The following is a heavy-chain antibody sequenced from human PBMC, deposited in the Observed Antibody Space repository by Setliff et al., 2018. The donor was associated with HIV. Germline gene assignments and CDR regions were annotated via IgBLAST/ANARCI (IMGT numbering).Heavy chain of an antibody. CDR1: GYSFTNYW. CDR3: ATSITVAGGRSHQYYGMDV. D-gene: IGHD1-20*01. Sequence: GESLKISWKGSGYSFTNYWIGWVRQMPGKGMEGMGIIHPGDSNTRYSPSFQGPVTISADKSISAASLQWSSLKASDTAMYYCATSITVAGGRSHQYYGMDVWGQGTTVTVSS. CDR2: IHPGDSNT. V-gene: IGHV5-51*01. J-gene: IGHJ6*02.